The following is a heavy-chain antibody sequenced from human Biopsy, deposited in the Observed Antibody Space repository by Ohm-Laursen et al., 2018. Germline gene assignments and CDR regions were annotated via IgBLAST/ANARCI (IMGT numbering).Heavy chain of an antibody. Sequence: TLSLSCTVSGVSINGGRYYWNWIRHHPGKGLEWIGNIFYSANTYYNPSLKSRVTISVDTSKNQFSLRLSSVTAEDTAVYYCARDDAVTVIRGLYYWGQGALVTVS. CDR1: GVSINGGRYY. D-gene: IGHD2-21*02. J-gene: IGHJ4*02. CDR2: IFYSANT. V-gene: IGHV4-31*03. CDR3: ARDDAVTVIRGLYY.